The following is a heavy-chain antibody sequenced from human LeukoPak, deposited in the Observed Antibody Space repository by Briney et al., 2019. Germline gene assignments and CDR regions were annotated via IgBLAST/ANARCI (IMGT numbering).Heavy chain of an antibody. CDR2: FDPEDGET. CDR3: ATVPPSDDYSNYRVTDDAFDI. CDR1: GYTLTELS. Sequence: ASVKVSCKVSGYTLTELSMHWVRQAPGKGLEWMGGFDPEDGETIYAQKFQGRVTMTEDTSTDTAYMELSSLRSEDTAVYYCATVPPSDDYSNYRVTDDAFDIWGQGTMVTVSS. V-gene: IGHV1-24*01. J-gene: IGHJ3*02. D-gene: IGHD4-11*01.